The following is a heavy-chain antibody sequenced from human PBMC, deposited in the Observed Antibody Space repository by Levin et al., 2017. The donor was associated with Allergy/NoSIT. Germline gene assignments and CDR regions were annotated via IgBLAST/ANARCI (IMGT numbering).Heavy chain of an antibody. CDR2: IIPIFGTA. CDR1: GGTFSSYA. V-gene: IGHV1-69*06. CDR3: ARVSSGWTKSGWFDP. D-gene: IGHD6-19*01. J-gene: IGHJ5*02. Sequence: SVKVSCKASGGTFSSYAISWVRQAPGQGLEWMGGIIPIFGTANYAQKFQGRVTITADKSTSTAYMELSSLRSEDTAVYYCARVSSGWTKSGWFDPWGQGTLVTVSS.